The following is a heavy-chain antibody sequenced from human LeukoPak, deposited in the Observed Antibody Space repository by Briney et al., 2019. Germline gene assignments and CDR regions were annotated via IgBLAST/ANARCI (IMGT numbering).Heavy chain of an antibody. CDR1: GFTFSRYW. D-gene: IGHD1-26*01. J-gene: IGHJ3*02. CDR3: ARYSGNYRAFDI. Sequence: GGSLRLSCAASGFTFSRYWMSWVRQAPGKGLEWLANIKQDGSEKYYVDSVKGRFTISRDNPKNSLYLQMNSLRAEDTAVYYCARYSGNYRAFDIWGQGTMVTVPS. CDR2: IKQDGSEK. V-gene: IGHV3-7*05.